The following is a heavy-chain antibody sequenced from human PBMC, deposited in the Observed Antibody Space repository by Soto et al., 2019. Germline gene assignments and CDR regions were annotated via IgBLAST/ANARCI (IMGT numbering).Heavy chain of an antibody. J-gene: IGHJ3*02. CDR1: GSTFSIYA. CDR2: IIPIFGTA. Sequence: VNVSCQASGSTFSIYAISWARQARGQGLEWMGGIIPIFGTANYAQKFQGRVTITADESTSTAYMELSSLRSEDTAVYYCARGCDYGDVDAFDIWGQGTMVTVSS. CDR3: ARGCDYGDVDAFDI. V-gene: IGHV1-69*01. D-gene: IGHD4-17*01.